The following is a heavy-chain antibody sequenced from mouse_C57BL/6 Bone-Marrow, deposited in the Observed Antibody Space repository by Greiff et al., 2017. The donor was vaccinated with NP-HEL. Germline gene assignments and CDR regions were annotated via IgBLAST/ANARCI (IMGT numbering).Heavy chain of an antibody. D-gene: IGHD2-3*01. J-gene: IGHJ3*01. Sequence: EVQGVESGGGLVQPGGSLKLSCAASGFTFSDYYMYWVRQTPEKRLEWVAYISNGGGSTYYPDTVKGRFTISRDNAKNTLYLQMSRLKSEDTAMYYCARQENGYFAWFAYWGQGTLVTVSA. CDR1: GFTFSDYY. V-gene: IGHV5-12*01. CDR3: ARQENGYFAWFAY. CDR2: ISNGGGST.